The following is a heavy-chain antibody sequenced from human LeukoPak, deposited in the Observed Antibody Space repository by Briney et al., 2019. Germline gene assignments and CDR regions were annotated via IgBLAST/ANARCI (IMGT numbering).Heavy chain of an antibody. CDR3: ARTLAPGTIGWFDP. CDR2: IYYSGST. D-gene: IGHD1-7*01. J-gene: IGHJ5*02. V-gene: IGHV4-59*01. Sequence: KPSETPSLTCTVSGGSISSYYWSWIRQPPGKGLEWIGYIYYSGSTNYNPSLKSRVTISVNTSKNQFSLKLSSVTAADTAVYYCARTLAPGTIGWFDPWGQGTLVTVSS. CDR1: GGSISSYY.